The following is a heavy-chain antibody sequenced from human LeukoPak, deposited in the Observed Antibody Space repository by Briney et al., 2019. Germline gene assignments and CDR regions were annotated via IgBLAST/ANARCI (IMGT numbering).Heavy chain of an antibody. J-gene: IGHJ4*02. CDR1: GYTFTSYG. V-gene: IGHV1-18*01. Sequence: ASVKVSCKASGYTFTSYGISWVRQAPGQGLEWMGWISAYNGNTNYAQKLQGRVTVTTDTSTSTAYMELRSLRSDDTAVYYCARDLSELELYYFDYWGQGTLVTVSS. D-gene: IGHD1-26*01. CDR2: ISAYNGNT. CDR3: ARDLSELELYYFDY.